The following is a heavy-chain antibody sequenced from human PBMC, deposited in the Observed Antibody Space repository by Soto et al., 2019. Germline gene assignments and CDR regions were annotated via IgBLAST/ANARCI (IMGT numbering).Heavy chain of an antibody. V-gene: IGHV3-48*02. CDR1: GSSFTTYN. Sequence: EVQLVESGGDLIQPGGSLRLTYTASGSSFTTYNMNWVRQAPGKELEWISYISSSGDSKYYADSVKGRFTIFRDNAKSSLYLQMDSLRDEDTAVYYCARDDYDNTGPGDWGQGTLVTVSS. CDR2: ISSSGDSK. CDR3: ARDDYDNTGPGD. J-gene: IGHJ4*02. D-gene: IGHD3-22*01.